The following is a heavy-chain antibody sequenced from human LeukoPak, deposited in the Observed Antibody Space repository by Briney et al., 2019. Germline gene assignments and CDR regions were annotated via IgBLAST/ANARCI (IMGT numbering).Heavy chain of an antibody. Sequence: ASVKVSCKASGYTFTDYYIRWVRQAPGQGLEWMGWINPKDGGPNYGQKFQGRVTMTRDTSLSTAYMELSRLTSDDTAVYFCARVYCSGGSCFDNFGVNYYYYAMDVWGQGTTVTVSS. CDR3: ARVYCSGGSCFDNFGVNYYYYAMDV. V-gene: IGHV1-2*02. CDR1: GYTFTDYY. CDR2: INPKDGGP. D-gene: IGHD2-15*01. J-gene: IGHJ6*02.